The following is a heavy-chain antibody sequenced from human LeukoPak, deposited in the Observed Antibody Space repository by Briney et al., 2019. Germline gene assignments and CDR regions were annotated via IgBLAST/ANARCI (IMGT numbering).Heavy chain of an antibody. CDR2: ISYDGSNK. V-gene: IGHV3-30*03. J-gene: IGHJ4*02. Sequence: PGRPLRLSCAASGFTFSSYGMHWVRQAPGKGREWVAVISYDGSNKYYADSVKGRFTISRDNSKNTLYLQMNSLRAEDTAVYYCASLAVAGTSISLDYWGQGTLATVSS. CDR1: GFTFSSYG. D-gene: IGHD6-19*01. CDR3: ASLAVAGTSISLDY.